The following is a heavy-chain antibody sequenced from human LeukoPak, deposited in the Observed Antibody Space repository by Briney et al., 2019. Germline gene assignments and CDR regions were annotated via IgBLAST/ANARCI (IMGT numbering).Heavy chain of an antibody. CDR2: ISGYSGNT. CDR3: ARVGCSGGNCYSSADY. CDR1: GYTFTRYG. J-gene: IGHJ4*02. V-gene: IGHV1-18*01. D-gene: IGHD2-15*01. Sequence: GASVKVFCKTPGYTFTRYGVSWARQAPGQGPEWMGWISGYSGNTNYAQKVQARVTMTADTSTSTAYMELRSLRSDDTAVYYCARVGCSGGNCYSSADYWGQGTLVTVSS.